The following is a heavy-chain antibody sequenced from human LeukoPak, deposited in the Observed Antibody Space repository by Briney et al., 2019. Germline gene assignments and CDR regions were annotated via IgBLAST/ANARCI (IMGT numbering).Heavy chain of an antibody. D-gene: IGHD6-13*01. V-gene: IGHV4-59*12. CDR3: ARLIDQIAAAGTPADY. Sequence: SETLSLTCTVSGGPISSYFWNWIRQPAGKGLEWIGYIYYSGSTNYNPSLKSRVTISVDTSKNQFSLKLSSVTAADTAVYYCARLIDQIAAAGTPADYWGQGTLVTVSS. J-gene: IGHJ4*02. CDR1: GGPISSYF. CDR2: IYYSGST.